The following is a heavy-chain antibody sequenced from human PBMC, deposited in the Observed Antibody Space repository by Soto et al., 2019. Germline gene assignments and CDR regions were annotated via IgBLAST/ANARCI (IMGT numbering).Heavy chain of an antibody. CDR1: GGSISSYY. CDR2: IYYSGST. J-gene: IGHJ4*02. CDR3: ARQTKYYDFWSGYLAD. Sequence: SETLSLTCTVSGGSISSYYWSWIRQPPGKGLEWIGYIYYSGSTNYNPSLKSRVTISVDTSKNQFSLKLSSVTAADTAVYYCARQTKYYDFWSGYLADWGQGTLVTVSS. V-gene: IGHV4-59*08. D-gene: IGHD3-3*01.